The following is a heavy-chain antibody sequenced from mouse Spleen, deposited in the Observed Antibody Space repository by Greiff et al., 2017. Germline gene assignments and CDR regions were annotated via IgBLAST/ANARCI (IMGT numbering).Heavy chain of an antibody. V-gene: IGHV3-6*01. Sequence: EVQRVESGPGLVKPSQSLSLTCSVTGYSITSGYYWNWIRQFPGNKLEWMGYISYDGSNNYNPSLKNRISITRDTSKNQFFLKLNSVTTEDTATYYCARELGLNWGQGTTLTVSS. CDR1: GYSITSGYY. D-gene: IGHD4-1*01. CDR2: ISYDGSN. J-gene: IGHJ2*01. CDR3: ARELGLN.